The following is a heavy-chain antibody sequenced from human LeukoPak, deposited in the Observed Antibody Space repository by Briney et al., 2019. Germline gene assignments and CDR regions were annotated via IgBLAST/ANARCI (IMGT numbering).Heavy chain of an antibody. CDR2: IYHSGST. D-gene: IGHD3-22*01. J-gene: IGHJ4*02. Sequence: SQTPSLTCAVSGGSISSGGYSWSWIRQPPGKGLEWIGYIYHSGSTYYNPSLKSRVTISVDRSKNQFSLKLSSVTAADTAVYYCARDDYDSSGYYHFDYWGQGTLVTVSS. CDR1: GGSISSGGYS. CDR3: ARDDYDSSGYYHFDY. V-gene: IGHV4-30-2*01.